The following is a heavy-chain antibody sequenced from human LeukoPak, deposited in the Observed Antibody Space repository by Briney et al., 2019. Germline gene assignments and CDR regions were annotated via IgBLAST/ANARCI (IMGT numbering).Heavy chain of an antibody. CDR1: GFTVSDNY. J-gene: IGHJ4*02. D-gene: IGHD1-20*01. CDR3: AKKMSITAASQVDY. CDR2: IYSAGAT. V-gene: IGHV3-53*01. Sequence: PGGSLRLSCAASGFTVSDNYMTWVRQAPGKGLEWVSSIYSAGATHYAESVKGRFTISRDNSKNTLYLQMNSLRAEDTAVYYCAKKMSITAASQVDYWGQGTLVTVSS.